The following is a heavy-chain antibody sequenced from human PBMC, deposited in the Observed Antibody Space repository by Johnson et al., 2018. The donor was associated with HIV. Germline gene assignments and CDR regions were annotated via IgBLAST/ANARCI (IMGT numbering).Heavy chain of an antibody. CDR3: ARGVLLWFREVSSLNDAFDI. CDR1: GFTFDDYG. Sequence: VQLVESGGGVVRPGGSLRLSCAASGFTFDDYGMSWVRQAPGKGLEWVSGINWNGGSTGYADSVKGRFTISRDNAKNSLYLQMNSLRAEDTALYYCARGVLLWFREVSSLNDAFDIWGQGTMVTVSS. V-gene: IGHV3-20*04. CDR2: INWNGGST. J-gene: IGHJ3*02. D-gene: IGHD3-10*01.